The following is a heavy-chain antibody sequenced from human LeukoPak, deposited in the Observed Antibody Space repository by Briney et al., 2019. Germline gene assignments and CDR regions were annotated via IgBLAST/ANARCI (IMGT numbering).Heavy chain of an antibody. Sequence: PGGSLRLSCAASGFTFSSYAMHWVRQAPGKGLEYVSAISSNGGSTYYANSVKGRFTISRDNSKNTLYLQMGSLRAEDMAVYYCASSPNWIDPFFDYWGQGTLVTVSS. CDR2: ISSNGGST. CDR3: ASSPNWIDPFFDY. CDR1: GFTFSSYA. D-gene: IGHD1-1*01. J-gene: IGHJ4*02. V-gene: IGHV3-64*01.